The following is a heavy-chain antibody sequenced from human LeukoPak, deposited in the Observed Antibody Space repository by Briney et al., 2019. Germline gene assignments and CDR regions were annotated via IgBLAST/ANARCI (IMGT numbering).Heavy chain of an antibody. CDR2: IIPILGIA. D-gene: IGHD2-2*01. Sequence: SVKVSCKASGGTFSSYTISWVRQAPGQGLEWMGRIIPILGIANYAQKFQGRVTITADKSTSTAYMELSSLRSEDTAVYYCAGPRYCSSTSCYWAFDYWGQGTLVTVSS. J-gene: IGHJ4*02. CDR1: GGTFSSYT. V-gene: IGHV1-69*02. CDR3: AGPRYCSSTSCYWAFDY.